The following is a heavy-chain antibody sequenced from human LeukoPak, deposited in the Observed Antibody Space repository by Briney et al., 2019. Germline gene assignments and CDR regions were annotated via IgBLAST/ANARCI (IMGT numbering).Heavy chain of an antibody. Sequence: PSETLSLTCTVSGGSISSGDYYWSWIRQPPGKGLEWIGYIYYSGSTYYNPFLKSRVTISVDTSKNQFSLKLSSVTAADTAVYYCASSPSWKKWGITMIVVERDWYFDLWGRGTLVTVSS. D-gene: IGHD3-22*01. V-gene: IGHV4-30-4*08. CDR1: GGSISSGDYY. J-gene: IGHJ2*01. CDR3: ASSPSWKKWGITMIVVERDWYFDL. CDR2: IYYSGST.